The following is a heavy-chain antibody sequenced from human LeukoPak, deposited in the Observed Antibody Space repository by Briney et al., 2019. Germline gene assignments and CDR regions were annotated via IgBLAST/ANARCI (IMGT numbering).Heavy chain of an antibody. CDR2: ISYDGSNK. CDR3: AREDCSSTSCYDRQGGYFGY. CDR1: GFTFSSYA. D-gene: IGHD2-2*01. V-gene: IGHV3-30*04. J-gene: IGHJ4*02. Sequence: GGSLRLSCAASGFTFSSYAMNWVRQAPGKGLEWVAVISYDGSNKYYADSVKGRFTISRDNSKNTLYLQMNSLRAEDTAVYYCAREDCSSTSCYDRQGGYFGYWGQGTLVTVSS.